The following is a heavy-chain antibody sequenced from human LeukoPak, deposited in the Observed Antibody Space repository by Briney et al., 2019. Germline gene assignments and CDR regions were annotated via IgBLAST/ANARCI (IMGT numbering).Heavy chain of an antibody. Sequence: GGSLRLSCAASGFTFSSYSMNWVRQAPGKGLEWVSYISSSSSTIYYADSVKGRFTISRDNAKNSLYLQMNSLRAEDTAVYYCARCGGDCYVDAFDIWGQGTMVTVSS. CDR2: ISSSSSTI. V-gene: IGHV3-48*04. CDR1: GFTFSSYS. CDR3: ARCGGDCYVDAFDI. J-gene: IGHJ3*02. D-gene: IGHD2-21*02.